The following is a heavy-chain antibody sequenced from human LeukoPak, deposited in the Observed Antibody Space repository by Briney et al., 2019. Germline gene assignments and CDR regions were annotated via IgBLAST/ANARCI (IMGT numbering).Heavy chain of an antibody. Sequence: GGSLRLSCAASGFIVSSSYMNWVRQAPGEGLEWVSVIYSGGSTYYADSVKGRFTISRDSSKNTLYLQMNGLRAEDTAVYYCARGRVGATTCFDYWGQGTLVTVSS. CDR1: GFIVSSSY. D-gene: IGHD1-26*01. CDR3: ARGRVGATTCFDY. V-gene: IGHV3-66*02. J-gene: IGHJ4*02. CDR2: IYSGGST.